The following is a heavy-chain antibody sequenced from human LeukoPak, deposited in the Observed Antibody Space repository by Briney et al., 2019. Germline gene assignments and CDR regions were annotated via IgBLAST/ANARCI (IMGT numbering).Heavy chain of an antibody. V-gene: IGHV3-11*01. CDR1: GFTFSDYY. J-gene: IGHJ6*03. CDR2: TSSSGSTI. D-gene: IGHD1-14*01. CDR3: ARDPTTDYYYMDV. Sequence: GGSLRLSCAASGFTFSDYYMSWIRQAPGKGLEWVSYTSSSGSTIYYADSVKGRFTISRDNAKNSLYLQMNSLRAEDTAVYYCARDPTTDYYYMDVWGKGTTVTVSS.